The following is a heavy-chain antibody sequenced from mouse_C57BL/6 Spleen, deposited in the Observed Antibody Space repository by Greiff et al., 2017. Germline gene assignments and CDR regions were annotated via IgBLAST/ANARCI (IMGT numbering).Heavy chain of an antibody. D-gene: IGHD2-4*01. CDR2: IYPGDGDT. CDR3: ARWKDYDGAWFAY. J-gene: IGHJ3*01. Sequence: VKLMESGAELVKPGASVKISCKASGYAFSSYWMNWVKQRPGKGLEWIGQIYPGDGDTNYNGKFKGKATLTADKSSSTAYMQLSSLTSEDSAVYFCARWKDYDGAWFAYWGQGTLVTVSA. CDR1: GYAFSSYW. V-gene: IGHV1-80*01.